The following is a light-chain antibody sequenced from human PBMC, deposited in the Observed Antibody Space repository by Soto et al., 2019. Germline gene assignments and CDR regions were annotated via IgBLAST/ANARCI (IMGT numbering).Light chain of an antibody. Sequence: EIVLTQSPVTLSLSPGERATLSCRASQNVFSSLAWYQQKPGQAPRLLIYDTSTRATAIPARFRGSGSGTDFTLTISSLEPEDFAFYYFHQRSNWPLTFGGGTNVHIK. CDR3: HQRSNWPLT. CDR2: DTS. CDR1: QNVFSS. V-gene: IGKV3-11*01. J-gene: IGKJ4*01.